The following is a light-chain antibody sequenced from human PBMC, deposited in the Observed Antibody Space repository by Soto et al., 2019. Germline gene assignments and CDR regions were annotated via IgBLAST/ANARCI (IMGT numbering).Light chain of an antibody. CDR2: DAS. CDR1: QTVTNDY. J-gene: IGKJ5*01. Sequence: EVVLTQSPGTLSLSPGERVTLSCRASQTVTNDYLAWYQQKDGQAPRLLIYDASTRATGVPDRFSGGGSGPEYTLTITRLEPEDFAVYSCQLYGFSPISFGQGTRLEIK. V-gene: IGKV3-20*01. CDR3: QLYGFSPIS.